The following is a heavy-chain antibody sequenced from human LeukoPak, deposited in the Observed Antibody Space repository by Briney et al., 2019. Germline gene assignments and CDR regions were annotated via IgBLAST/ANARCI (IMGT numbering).Heavy chain of an antibody. CDR2: ITTISHYI. D-gene: IGHD3-10*01. J-gene: IGHJ5*02. Sequence: GGSLRLSCAASGFTLSDYHMNWVRQAPGKGLEWLSSITTISHYIYYTGAVRGRFTISRDNAKNSLYLQMNSLRGEDTAVYYCARSGGPGTYHQLRYNWFDPWGQGTLVTVSS. CDR3: ARSGGPGTYHQLRYNWFDP. V-gene: IGHV3-21*01. CDR1: GFTLSDYH.